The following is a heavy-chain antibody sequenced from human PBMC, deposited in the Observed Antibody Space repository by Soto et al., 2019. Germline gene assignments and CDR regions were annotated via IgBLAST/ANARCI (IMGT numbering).Heavy chain of an antibody. CDR1: GFTFSSYG. J-gene: IGHJ6*02. CDR2: ISYDGSNK. CDR3: ARDPRPHYPYYGMDV. D-gene: IGHD6-6*01. Sequence: QVQLVESGGGVVQPGRSLRLSCAASGFTFSSYGMHWVRQAPGKGLEWVAVISYDGSNKYYGGSVEGRFTISRDNSKNTLYLQMNSLRAEDTAVYFCARDPRPHYPYYGMDVWGQGTTVTGSS. V-gene: IGHV3-30*03.